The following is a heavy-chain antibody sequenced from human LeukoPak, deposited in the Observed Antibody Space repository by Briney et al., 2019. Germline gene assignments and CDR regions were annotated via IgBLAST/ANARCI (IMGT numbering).Heavy chain of an antibody. Sequence: GGSLRLSCTDSGFTFSSYAMHWVRQAPGKGLEYVSTISSNGGSTYYANSVKGRFTISRDNSKNTLYLQMGSLRAEDMAMYYCARGVVRGVIPSYFDYWGQGTLVTVSS. CDR1: GFTFSSYA. CDR3: ARGVVRGVIPSYFDY. V-gene: IGHV3-64*01. D-gene: IGHD3-10*01. CDR2: ISSNGGST. J-gene: IGHJ4*02.